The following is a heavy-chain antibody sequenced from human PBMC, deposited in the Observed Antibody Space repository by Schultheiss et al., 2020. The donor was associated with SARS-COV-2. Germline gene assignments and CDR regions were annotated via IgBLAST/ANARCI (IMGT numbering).Heavy chain of an antibody. D-gene: IGHD6-19*01. CDR3: AGGGRGWVKDAFDI. J-gene: IGHJ3*02. V-gene: IGHV3-53*01. CDR1: GFRFIYDY. Sequence: GESLKISCADSGFRFIYDYMSWVRQAPGKGLEWVSVIYSGGSTYYADSVKGRFTISRDNSKNTLYLQMNSLRAEDTAVYYCAGGGRGWVKDAFDIWGQGTMVTVSS. CDR2: IYSGGST.